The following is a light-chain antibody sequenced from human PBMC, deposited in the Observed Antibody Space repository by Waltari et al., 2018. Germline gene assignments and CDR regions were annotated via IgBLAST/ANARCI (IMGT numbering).Light chain of an antibody. CDR1: QSVGRS. V-gene: IGKV3-20*01. J-gene: IGKJ1*01. CDR2: GAS. CDR3: QHYVRLPVT. Sequence: EIVLTQSPGTLSLSPGERVTLSCRASQSVGRSLAGYQQKPGQAPILLIYGASSRATGIPDRFSGSGSGTDFSLTSSRRAPEELSVYYCQHYVRLPVTFGQGTKVEI.